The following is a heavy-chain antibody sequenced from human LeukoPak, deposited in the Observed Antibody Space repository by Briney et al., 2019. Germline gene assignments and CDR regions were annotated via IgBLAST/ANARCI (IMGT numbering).Heavy chain of an antibody. J-gene: IGHJ3*02. V-gene: IGHV4-59*01. CDR2: IYYSGST. Sequence: GSLRLSCAASGFTFRSYAMSWIRQPPGKGLEQIGYIYYSGSTNQSPSLKSRVTISVDTSKNQFSLKLTSVTAADTAVYYCARGQSSGGAFDIWDQGTMVTVSS. CDR3: ARGQSSGGAFDI. CDR1: GFTFRSYA. D-gene: IGHD6-19*01.